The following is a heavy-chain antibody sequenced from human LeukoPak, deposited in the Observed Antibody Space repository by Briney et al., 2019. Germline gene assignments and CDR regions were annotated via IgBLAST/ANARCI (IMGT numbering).Heavy chain of an antibody. CDR1: GFTFSSYA. CDR3: ARGGEYSSSWYIGY. CDR2: ISYDGSNK. V-gene: IGHV3-30-3*01. J-gene: IGHJ4*02. D-gene: IGHD6-13*01. Sequence: GGSLRLSCAASGFTFSSYAMHWVRQAPGKGLEWVAVISYDGSNKYYADSVKGRFTISRDNAKNSLYLQMNSLRAEDTAVYYCARGGEYSSSWYIGYWGQGTLVTVSS.